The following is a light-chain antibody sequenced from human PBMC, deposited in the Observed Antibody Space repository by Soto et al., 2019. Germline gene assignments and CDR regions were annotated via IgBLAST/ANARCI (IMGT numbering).Light chain of an antibody. CDR3: QQYGNAPFT. V-gene: IGKV3-20*01. J-gene: IGKJ3*01. CDR2: GAS. Sequence: EIVLTQSPGTLSFSPGERATLTCRASQSVSSSYLAWFQQKPGQAPRLLIYGASSSATGIPDRFSGSGSGTDFTLTISRLEPEDFALYYCQQYGNAPFTFGPGTKVDIK. CDR1: QSVSSSY.